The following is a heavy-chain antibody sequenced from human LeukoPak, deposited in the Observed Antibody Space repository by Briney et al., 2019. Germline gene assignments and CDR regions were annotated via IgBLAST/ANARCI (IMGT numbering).Heavy chain of an antibody. CDR1: GFTFSSYA. J-gene: IGHJ4*02. CDR2: ISGSGGST. D-gene: IGHD3-10*01. Sequence: PGGSLRLSCAASGFTFSSYAMSWVRQAPGKGLEWVSAISGSGGSTYYADSVKGRFTISRDNSKSTLYLQMNSLRAEDTAVYYCAKDHLLWFGELLYFFDYWGQGTLVTVSS. V-gene: IGHV3-23*01. CDR3: AKDHLLWFGELLYFFDY.